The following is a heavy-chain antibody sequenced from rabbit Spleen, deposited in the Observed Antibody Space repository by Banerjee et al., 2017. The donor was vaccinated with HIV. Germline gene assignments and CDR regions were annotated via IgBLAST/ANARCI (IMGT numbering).Heavy chain of an antibody. CDR3: ARGGGAGYGDGTRFGL. V-gene: IGHV1S40*01. CDR2: IYTGSSGST. D-gene: IGHD7-1*01. Sequence: QSLEESGGGLVKPEGSLTLTCKASGFDLSSYYYMCWVRQAPGKGLEWIGCIYTGSSGSTYYASWAKGRFTISKTSSTTVTLQLNSLTVADTATYFCARGGGAGYGDGTRFGLWGQGTLVTVS. J-gene: IGHJ3*01. CDR1: GFDLSSYYY.